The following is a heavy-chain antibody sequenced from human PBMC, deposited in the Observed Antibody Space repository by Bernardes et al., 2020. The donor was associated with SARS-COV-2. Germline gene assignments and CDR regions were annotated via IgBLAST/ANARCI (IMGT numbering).Heavy chain of an antibody. J-gene: IGHJ4*02. CDR1: GGSFSGYY. Sequence: SETLSLTCAVYGGSFSGYYWSWIRQPPGKGLEWIGEINHSGSTNYNPSLKSRVTISVDTSKNQFSLKLSSVTAADTAVYYCARTTTVVPPPSGLGYFDYWGQGTLVTVSS. CDR2: INHSGST. D-gene: IGHD4-17*01. V-gene: IGHV4-34*01. CDR3: ARTTTVVPPPSGLGYFDY.